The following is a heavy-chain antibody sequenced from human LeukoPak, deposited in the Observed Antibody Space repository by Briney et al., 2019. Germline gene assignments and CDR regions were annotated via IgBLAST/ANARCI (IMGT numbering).Heavy chain of an antibody. CDR2: IIPIFGTA. D-gene: IGHD2-21*01. V-gene: IGHV1-69*05. J-gene: IGHJ4*02. Sequence: SVKVSCKASGGTFSSYAISWVRQAPGQGLEWMGRIIPIFGTAYYAQKLQGRVTMTTDTSTSTAYMELRSLRSDDTAVYYCARDISDPFDYWGQGTLVTVSS. CDR3: ARDISDPFDY. CDR1: GGTFSSYA.